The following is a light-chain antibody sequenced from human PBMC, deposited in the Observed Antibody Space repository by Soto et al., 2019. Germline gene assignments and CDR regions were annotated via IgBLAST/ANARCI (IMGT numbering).Light chain of an antibody. J-gene: IGKJ1*01. CDR3: QQYNNWPPTWT. CDR1: QSVSSN. V-gene: IGKV3-15*01. Sequence: EIVMTQSPATLSVSPGERATLSCRASQSVSSNLAWYQQKPGQAPMLLIYGASTRATGIPARFSGSGSGTEFTLTISSLPSEDFAVYSCQQYNNWPPTWTFGHGTKVEIK. CDR2: GAS.